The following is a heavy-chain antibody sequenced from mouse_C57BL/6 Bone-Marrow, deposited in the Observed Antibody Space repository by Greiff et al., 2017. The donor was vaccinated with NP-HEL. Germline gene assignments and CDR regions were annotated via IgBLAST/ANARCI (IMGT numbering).Heavy chain of an antibody. Sequence: EVQRVESGEGLVKPGGSLKLSCAASGSTFSSYAMSWVRQTPEKRLEWVAYISSGGDYTYYADTVTGRSTLSRDNARNTLYLHMSSLKSEDTAMYYCTRSAPYWYFDVWGTETTVTVSS. CDR3: TRSAPYWYFDV. CDR1: GSTFSSYA. CDR2: ISSGGDYT. J-gene: IGHJ1*03. V-gene: IGHV5-9-1*02.